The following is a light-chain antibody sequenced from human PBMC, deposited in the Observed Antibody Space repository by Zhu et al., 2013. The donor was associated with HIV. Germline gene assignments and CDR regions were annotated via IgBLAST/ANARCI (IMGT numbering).Light chain of an antibody. CDR3: QHYHSYPYS. CDR1: QSVGNN. V-gene: IGKV3D-15*01. Sequence: EIVMTQSPATLSLSPGERATLSCRASQSVGNNFLAWYQHKPGQAPRLLIYGTSTRATGIPDRFSGSGSGTDFTLTIYSLQPDDFATYYCQHYHSYPYSFGQGTKLEIK. J-gene: IGKJ2*03. CDR2: GTS.